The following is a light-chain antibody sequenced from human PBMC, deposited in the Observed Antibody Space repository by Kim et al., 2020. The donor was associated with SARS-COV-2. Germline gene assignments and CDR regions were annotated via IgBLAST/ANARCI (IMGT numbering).Light chain of an antibody. CDR1: HSVSNSY. CDR2: GAS. CDR3: QQYGSSRLT. V-gene: IGKV3-20*01. J-gene: IGKJ4*01. Sequence: SPGERATLSCRASHSVSNSYLAWYQQKPGQAPSRLIYGASSRATGIPCRFGGSGSWTVFTLTISSLEPDDFAVYYCQQYGSSRLTFVGGTKVDIK.